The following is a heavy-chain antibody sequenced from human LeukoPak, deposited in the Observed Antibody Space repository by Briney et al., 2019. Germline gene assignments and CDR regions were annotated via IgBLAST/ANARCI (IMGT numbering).Heavy chain of an antibody. CDR3: ARMILLLGDVLTVPPRGFDY. CDR2: ISAYNGNA. J-gene: IGHJ4*02. D-gene: IGHD3-9*01. Sequence: ASVKVSCKASGYTFTSFGVNWVRQAPGQGLEWMGRISAYNGNASYVQTYEGRVTMTTETSTSTAYMELRSLRSDDTAVYYCARMILLLGDVLTVPPRGFDYWGQGTLVTVSS. CDR1: GYTFTSFG. V-gene: IGHV1-18*01.